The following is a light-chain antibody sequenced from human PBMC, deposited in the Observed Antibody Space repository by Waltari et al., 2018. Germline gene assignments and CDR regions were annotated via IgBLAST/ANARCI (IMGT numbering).Light chain of an antibody. V-gene: IGLV7-43*01. CDR3: LLYDGGAVV. CDR2: STS. J-gene: IGLJ2*01. CDR1: TGAVTSGYY. Sequence: QTVVTQEPSLTVSPGGTVTLPSSSSTGAVTSGYYPNWFQQKPGQAPRALIYSTSNKPSWTPARFPGSLLGGKAALTLSGVQPEDEAEYYCLLYDGGAVVFGGGTKLTVL.